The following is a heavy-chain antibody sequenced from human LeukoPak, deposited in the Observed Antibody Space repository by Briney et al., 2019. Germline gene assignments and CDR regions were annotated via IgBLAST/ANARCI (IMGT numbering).Heavy chain of an antibody. CDR1: GFMFSTYT. V-gene: IGHV3-30-3*01. CDR2: ISFDGSDK. CDR3: TRDPERFLEWFQHNPRGAFDY. Sequence: GGSLRLSCAASGFMFSTYTMHWVRQAPGRGLEWVALISFDGSDKYYADSVKGRFTTSRDNSKNTVYLQMNSLRDEDTAVYYCTRDPERFLEWFQHNPRGAFDYWGQGTLVTVSS. J-gene: IGHJ4*02. D-gene: IGHD3-3*01.